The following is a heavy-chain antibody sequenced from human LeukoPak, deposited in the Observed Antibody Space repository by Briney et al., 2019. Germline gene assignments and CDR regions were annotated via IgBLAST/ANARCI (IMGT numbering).Heavy chain of an antibody. D-gene: IGHD2-15*01. CDR2: INHSGST. Sequence: PSETLSLTCAVYGGSFSGYYWSWIRQPPGKGLEWIGEINHSGSTNYNPSLKSRVTISVDTSKNQFSLKLSSVTAADTAVYYCARLVGYCSGGSCLPNWYFDLWGRGTLVTVSS. CDR3: ARLVGYCSGGSCLPNWYFDL. CDR1: GGSFSGYY. V-gene: IGHV4-34*01. J-gene: IGHJ2*01.